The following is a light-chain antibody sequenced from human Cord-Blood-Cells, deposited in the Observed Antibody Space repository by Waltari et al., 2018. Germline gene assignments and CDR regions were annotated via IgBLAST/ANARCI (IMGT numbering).Light chain of an antibody. CDR3: NSRDSSGNHP. Sequence: AVSAALGRKVRITRQGASLSSYYASWNQQKPGQAPVLVIYGKNNRPSGIPDRFSGSSSGNTASLTITGAQAEDEADYYCNSRDSSGNHPFGGGTKLTVL. CDR2: GKN. J-gene: IGLJ3*02. V-gene: IGLV3-19*01. CDR1: SLSSYY.